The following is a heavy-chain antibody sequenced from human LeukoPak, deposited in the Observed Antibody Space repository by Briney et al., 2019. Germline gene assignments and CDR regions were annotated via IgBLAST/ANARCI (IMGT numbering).Heavy chain of an antibody. Sequence: GGSLRLSCAASGFTFSSYAMHWVRQAPGKGLVWVALISYNGSDKYYIDSVKGRFTISRDNSKNTLYVQMNSLRAEDTALYYCAKGGYYDLDAFDIWGQGTMVTVSS. V-gene: IGHV3-30*04. J-gene: IGHJ3*02. D-gene: IGHD1-26*01. CDR3: AKGGYYDLDAFDI. CDR1: GFTFSSYA. CDR2: ISYNGSDK.